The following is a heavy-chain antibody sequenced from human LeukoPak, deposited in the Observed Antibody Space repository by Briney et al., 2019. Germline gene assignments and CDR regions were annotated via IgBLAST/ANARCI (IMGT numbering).Heavy chain of an antibody. V-gene: IGHV3-30*18. J-gene: IGHJ3*02. Sequence: GGSLRLSCAASGFTFSSYGMHWVRQAPGKGLEWVAVISYDGSNKYYADSVKGRFTISRDNSKNTLYLQMNSLRAEDTAVYYCAKSGSELLSGAFDIWGQGTMVTVSS. CDR3: AKSGSELLSGAFDI. D-gene: IGHD2-2*01. CDR2: ISYDGSNK. CDR1: GFTFSSYG.